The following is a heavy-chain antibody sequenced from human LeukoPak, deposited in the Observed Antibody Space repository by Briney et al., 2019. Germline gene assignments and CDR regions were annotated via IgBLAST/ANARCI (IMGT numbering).Heavy chain of an antibody. CDR2: INGDGSEK. V-gene: IGHV3-7*03. CDR1: GFTFSSYA. J-gene: IGHJ4*02. Sequence: PGGSLRLSCAASGFTFSSYAMHWVRQAPGKGLEWVAKINGDGSEKDYVDSVKGRFTISRDSAEKLVHLQMNSLGDEDTAVYYCAAWGSGNYWGQGTLVTVSS. CDR3: AAWGSGNY. D-gene: IGHD7-27*01.